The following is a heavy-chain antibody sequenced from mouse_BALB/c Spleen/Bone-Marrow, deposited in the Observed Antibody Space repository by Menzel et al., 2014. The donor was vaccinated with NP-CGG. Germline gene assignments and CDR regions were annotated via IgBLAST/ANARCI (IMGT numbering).Heavy chain of an antibody. J-gene: IGHJ2*01. CDR2: INPDSSTI. V-gene: IGHV4-1*02. Sequence: EVHLVESGGGLVQPGGSLKLSSAASGFDFSRYWMSWVRQAPGKGLEWIGEINPDSSTINYTPSLKDKFIISRDNAKNTLYLQMSKVRSEATALYYCARNGYYGYSDYWGQGTTLTVSS. CDR3: ARNGYYGYSDY. D-gene: IGHD2-1*01. CDR1: GFDFSRYW.